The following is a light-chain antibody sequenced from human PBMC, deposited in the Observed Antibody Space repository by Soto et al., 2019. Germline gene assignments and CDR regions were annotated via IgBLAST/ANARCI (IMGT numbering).Light chain of an antibody. CDR3: CSYAGSLWV. V-gene: IGLV2-23*02. CDR1: SSDVGSYNL. CDR2: EVS. Sequence: QSALSQPASVSGSLGQSITISCTGTSSDVGSYNLVSWYQQHPGKAPKLMIYEVSKRPSGVSNRFSGSKSGNTASLTISGLQAEDEADYYCCSYAGSLWVFGGGTKLTVL. J-gene: IGLJ3*02.